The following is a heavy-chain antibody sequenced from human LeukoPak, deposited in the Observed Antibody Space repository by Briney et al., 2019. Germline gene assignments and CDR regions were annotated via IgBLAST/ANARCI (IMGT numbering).Heavy chain of an antibody. CDR1: GGSISNYY. V-gene: IGHV4-4*07. Sequence: PSETLSLTCTVSGGSISNYYWTWVRQSAGKGLEWIGRIYASGDTYYSPSLQSRVTMSVDTSKNQFSLRLSSVTAADTAVYYCARDAYYYDTSGYYILDYWGQGTLVTVSS. D-gene: IGHD3-22*01. CDR3: ARDAYYYDTSGYYILDY. CDR2: IYASGDT. J-gene: IGHJ4*02.